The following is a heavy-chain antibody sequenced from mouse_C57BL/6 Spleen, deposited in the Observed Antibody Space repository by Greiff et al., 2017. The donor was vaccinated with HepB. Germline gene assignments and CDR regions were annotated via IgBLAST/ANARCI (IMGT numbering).Heavy chain of an antibody. Sequence: EVKLMESGPELVKPGASVKISCKASGYSFTDYNMNWVKQSNGKSLEWIGVINPNYGTTSYNQKFKGKATLTVDQSSSTAYMQLNSLTSEDSAVYYCARNLLLLRSLYYAMDYWGQGTSVTVSS. D-gene: IGHD1-1*01. J-gene: IGHJ4*01. CDR3: ARNLLLLRSLYYAMDY. CDR1: GYSFTDYN. V-gene: IGHV1-39*01. CDR2: INPNYGTT.